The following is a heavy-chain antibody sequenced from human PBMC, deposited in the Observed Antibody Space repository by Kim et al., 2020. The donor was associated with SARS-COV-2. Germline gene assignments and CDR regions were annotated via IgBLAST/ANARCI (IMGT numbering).Heavy chain of an antibody. D-gene: IGHD3-10*01. Sequence: SETLSLTCTVSGGSISSSSYYWGWIRQPPGKGLEWIGSIYYSGSTYYNPSLKSRVTISVDTSKNQFSLKLSSVTAADTAVYYCARHPLWFGELFPPAYWG. CDR3: ARHPLWFGELFPPAY. J-gene: IGHJ4*01. V-gene: IGHV4-39*01. CDR2: IYYSGST. CDR1: GGSISSSSYY.